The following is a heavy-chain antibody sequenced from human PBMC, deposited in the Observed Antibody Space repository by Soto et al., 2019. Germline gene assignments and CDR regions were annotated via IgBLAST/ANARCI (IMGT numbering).Heavy chain of an antibody. CDR3: ARTGVFYYYGMDV. D-gene: IGHD1-1*01. CDR1: GFTFSSYG. CDR2: ISYDGSNK. J-gene: IGHJ6*02. V-gene: IGHV3-30*03. Sequence: PGGSLRLSCAASGFTFSSYGMHWVRQAPGKRLEWVAVISYDGSNKYYADSVKGRFTISRDNSKNTLYLQMNSLRAEDTAVYYCARTGVFYYYGMDVWGQGTTVTVSS.